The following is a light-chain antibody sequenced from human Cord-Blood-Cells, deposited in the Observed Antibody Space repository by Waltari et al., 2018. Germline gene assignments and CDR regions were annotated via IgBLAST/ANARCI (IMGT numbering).Light chain of an antibody. CDR3: QQSYSNPRT. J-gene: IGKJ2*01. V-gene: IGKV1-39*01. Sequence: DIQMTQSPSSLSASVGERVTITCRASQSISSYLNWYQQKPGKAPKLLIYAASSLQSGVPSRFSGSGSGTDFTLTISSLQPEDFATYYCQQSYSNPRTFGQGTKLEIK. CDR1: QSISSY. CDR2: AAS.